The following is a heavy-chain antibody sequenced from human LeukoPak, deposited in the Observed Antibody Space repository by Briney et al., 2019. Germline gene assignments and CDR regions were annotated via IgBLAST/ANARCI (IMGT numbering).Heavy chain of an antibody. CDR2: ISGSGGST. CDR1: GFTFSSYA. CDR3: ATDRYYGSGSYFDY. V-gene: IGHV3-23*01. D-gene: IGHD3-10*01. J-gene: IGHJ4*02. Sequence: GGSLRLSCAASGFTFSSYAMSWVRQAPGKGLEWVSAISGSGGSTYYADSVKGRFTISRDNSKNTLYLQMNSLRAEDTAVYYCATDRYYGSGSYFDYWGQGTLVTVSS.